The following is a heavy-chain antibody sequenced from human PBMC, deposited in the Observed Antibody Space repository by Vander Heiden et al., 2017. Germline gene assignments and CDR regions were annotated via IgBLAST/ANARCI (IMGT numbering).Heavy chain of an antibody. CDR3: ARAISGSYLNWFDP. J-gene: IGHJ5*02. V-gene: IGHV3-33*01. Sequence: QVQLVASGGGVVQPGRSLRLSCAASGFTFSSYGMHWVRQAPGKGLEWVAVIWYDGSNKYYADSVKGRFTISRDNSKNTLYLQMNSLRAEDTAVYYCARAISGSYLNWFDPWGQGTLVTVSS. CDR1: GFTFSSYG. D-gene: IGHD1-26*01. CDR2: IWYDGSNK.